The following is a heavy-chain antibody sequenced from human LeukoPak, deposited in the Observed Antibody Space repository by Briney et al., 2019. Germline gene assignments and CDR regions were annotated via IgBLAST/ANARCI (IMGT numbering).Heavy chain of an antibody. Sequence: ASVKVSCKVSGYTLTELSMHWVRQAPGKGLEWMGGFDPEDGETIYAQKFQGRVTMTEDTSTDTAYMELSSLRSEDTAVYYCATAPPGFNFGAYDSDYWGQGTLVTVSS. CDR3: ATAPPGFNFGAYDSDY. J-gene: IGHJ4*02. CDR1: GYTLTELS. CDR2: FDPEDGET. V-gene: IGHV1-24*01. D-gene: IGHD4/OR15-4a*01.